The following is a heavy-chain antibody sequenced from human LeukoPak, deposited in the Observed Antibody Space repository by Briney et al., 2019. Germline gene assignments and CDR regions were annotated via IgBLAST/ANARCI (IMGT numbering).Heavy chain of an antibody. Sequence: SETLSLICTVSGVSIRSSSFYWGWIRQPPGKGLEWIGSIHYGGSTYYNPSLKSRVTISVDTSKNQFSLKLSSVTAADTAVYFRAGYDPRGYSSIWGRVYFDYWGQGTLVTVSS. CDR3: AGYDPRGYSSIWGRVYFDY. V-gene: IGHV4-39*01. CDR2: IHYGGST. J-gene: IGHJ4*02. D-gene: IGHD6-13*01. CDR1: GVSIRSSSFY.